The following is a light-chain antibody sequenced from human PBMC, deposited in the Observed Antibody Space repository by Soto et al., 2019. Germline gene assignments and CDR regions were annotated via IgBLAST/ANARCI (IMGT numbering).Light chain of an antibody. J-gene: IGKJ1*01. CDR2: KAS. CDR1: QGISSY. Sequence: DIQMTQSPSTLSASVGDRVTITCRASQGISSYLAWYQQKPGKAPKLLIYKASSLESGVPSRFSGSGSGTVFTLTISSLQPDDVATYYCQQYDSYPWTSGQGTKVEIK. V-gene: IGKV1-5*03. CDR3: QQYDSYPWT.